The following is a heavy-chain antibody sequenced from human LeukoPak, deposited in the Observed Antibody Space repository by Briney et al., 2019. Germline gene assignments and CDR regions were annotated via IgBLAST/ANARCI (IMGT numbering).Heavy chain of an antibody. V-gene: IGHV1-2*02. CDR3: ARALVPENYYDSSGSRGFDY. Sequence: ASVKVSCKASGYTFTGYFLHWVRQAPGQGFEWMAWINPNNGDTSYAQKFQGRVTMTRDTSISTAYMELSRLRSDDTAVYYCARALVPENYYDSSGSRGFDYWGQGTLVTVSS. J-gene: IGHJ4*02. D-gene: IGHD3-22*01. CDR1: GYTFTGYF. CDR2: INPNNGDT.